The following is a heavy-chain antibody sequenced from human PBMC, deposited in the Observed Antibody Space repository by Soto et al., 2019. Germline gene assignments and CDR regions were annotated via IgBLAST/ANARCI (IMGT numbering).Heavy chain of an antibody. CDR2: FYYSGST. V-gene: IGHV4-30-4*01. J-gene: IGHJ6*02. D-gene: IGHD6-13*01. CDR3: ARDHIAAADDSSYYYYGMDV. CDR1: GGSISSGDYY. Sequence: SETLSLTCTVSGGSISSGDYYWSWIRQPPGKGLEWIGYFYYSGSTYYNPSLKSRVTISVDTSKNQFSLKLSSVTAADTAVYYCARDHIAAADDSSYYYYGMDVWGQGTTVTVSS.